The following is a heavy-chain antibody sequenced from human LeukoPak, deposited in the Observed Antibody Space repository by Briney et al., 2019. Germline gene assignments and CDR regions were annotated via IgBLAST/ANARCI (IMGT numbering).Heavy chain of an antibody. CDR3: AMYSSGRHYFDY. D-gene: IGHD6-19*01. Sequence: ASVKVSCKASGYTFTGYYMHWVRQAPGQGLEWMGRINPNSGGTNYAQKFQGRVTMTRDTSISTAYMELSRLRSDDTAVYYCAMYSSGRHYFDYWGQGTLVTVSS. J-gene: IGHJ4*02. CDR2: INPNSGGT. V-gene: IGHV1-2*06. CDR1: GYTFTGYY.